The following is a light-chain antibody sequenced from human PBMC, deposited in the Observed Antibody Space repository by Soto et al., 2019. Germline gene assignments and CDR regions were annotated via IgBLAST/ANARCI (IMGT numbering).Light chain of an antibody. CDR2: AAS. CDR3: QMYHTVPHT. J-gene: IGKJ4*01. CDR1: QAISNY. Sequence: DVQMTQSPSSLSASVGDTVTITCRASQAISNYLAWYQQRPGKVPNLLIYAASTLQSGVPSRFSGSRSGIDFALTISSLQPEDVATYYCQMYHTVPHTFGGGTKVEIK. V-gene: IGKV1-27*01.